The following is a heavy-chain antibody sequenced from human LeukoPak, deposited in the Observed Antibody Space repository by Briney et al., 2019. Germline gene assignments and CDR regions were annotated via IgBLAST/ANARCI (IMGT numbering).Heavy chain of an antibody. J-gene: IGHJ3*01. CDR3: AREVGTPAVRSAFDL. V-gene: IGHV3-7*01. D-gene: IGHD2-15*01. Sequence: PGGSLRLSCAASGFNLNSHMLNWVRQAPGKGLEWVANINQDGSQKHYVDSVTGRFTISRDNAKNSLYLQVNSLRDEDTAVYYCAREVGTPAVRSAFDLWGQGTMVTASS. CDR1: GFNLNSHM. CDR2: INQDGSQK.